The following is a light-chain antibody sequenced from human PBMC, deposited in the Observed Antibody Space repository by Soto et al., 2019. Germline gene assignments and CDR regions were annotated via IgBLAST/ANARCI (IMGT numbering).Light chain of an antibody. J-gene: IGLJ2*01. Sequence: QSALTQPASVSGSPGQSITISCAGTTSDIGNYDFVSWYQQHPGKAPKLILCDVSRRPSGISDRFSGSKSGNTASLTISGLQTEDEADYYCSSYTTSRTVIFGGGTKLTVL. V-gene: IGLV2-14*03. CDR1: TSDIGNYDF. CDR3: SSYTTSRTVI. CDR2: DVS.